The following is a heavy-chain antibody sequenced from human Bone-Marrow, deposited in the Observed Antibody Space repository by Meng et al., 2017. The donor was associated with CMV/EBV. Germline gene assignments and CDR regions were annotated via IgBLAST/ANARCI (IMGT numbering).Heavy chain of an antibody. V-gene: IGHV3-7*01. CDR2: IKQDGSEK. CDR1: GFTFSSYW. CDR3: ARDDLKYQLLGGYYYYGMDV. Sequence: GESLKISCAASGFTFSSYWMSWVRQAPGKGLEWVANIKQDGSEKYYVDSVKGRFTISRDNAKNSLYLQMNSLRDEDTAVYYCARDDLKYQLLGGYYYYGMDVWGQGTTVTVSS. J-gene: IGHJ6*02. D-gene: IGHD2-2*01.